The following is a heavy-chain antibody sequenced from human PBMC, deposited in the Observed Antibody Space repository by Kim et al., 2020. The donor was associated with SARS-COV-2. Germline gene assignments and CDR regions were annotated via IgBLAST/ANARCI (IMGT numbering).Heavy chain of an antibody. J-gene: IGHJ4*02. D-gene: IGHD3-3*01. CDR3: ARSITIFGVVITFDC. V-gene: IGHV4-4*02. Sequence: PALKSRVTISIDKSKGQFSLKLSSVTAADTAVYYCARSITIFGVVITFDCWGQGTLVTVSS.